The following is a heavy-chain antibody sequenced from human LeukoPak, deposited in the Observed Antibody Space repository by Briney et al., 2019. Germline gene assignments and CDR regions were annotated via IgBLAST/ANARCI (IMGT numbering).Heavy chain of an antibody. CDR3: AKGGPRDYYYYYMDV. CDR1: GFTFDDYA. V-gene: IGHV3-43D*03. Sequence: AGGSLRLSCAASGFTFDDYAMHWVRQAPGKGLEWVSLISWDGGSTYYADSVKGRFTISRDNSKNSLYLQMNSLRAEDTALYYCAKGGPRDYYYYYMDVWGKGTTVTVSS. CDR2: ISWDGGST. J-gene: IGHJ6*03. D-gene: IGHD3-10*01.